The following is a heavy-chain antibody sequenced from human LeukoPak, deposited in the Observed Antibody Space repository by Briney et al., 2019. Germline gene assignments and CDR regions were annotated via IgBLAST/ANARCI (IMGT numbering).Heavy chain of an antibody. CDR2: ISYDGSNK. CDR1: GFSLSAYG. D-gene: IGHD5/OR15-5a*01. V-gene: IGHV3-30*19. J-gene: IGHJ4*02. CDR3: ARLGVYGDY. Sequence: TGGSLRLSCAASGFSLSAYGVHWVRQAPGKGLEWVAVISYDGSNKYYADSVKGRFTISRDNSKNTLYLQMNSLRAEDTAVYYCARLGVYGDYWGQGTLVTVSS.